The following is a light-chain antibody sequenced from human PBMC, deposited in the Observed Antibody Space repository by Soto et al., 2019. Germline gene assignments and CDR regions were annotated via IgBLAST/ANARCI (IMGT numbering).Light chain of an antibody. J-gene: IGLJ1*01. CDR2: DVS. Sequence: QSALTQLASVCGSPRQWITLSRSGTRSDVVFYNSVSWHQQHPGQAPKLMIYDVSNRASGIPDRFSASKYGNTAYQTISGLQAGDEADYYCGSCTRASTYVVGSGTKVAVL. CDR3: GSCTRASTYV. CDR1: RSDVVFYNS. V-gene: IGLV2-14*01.